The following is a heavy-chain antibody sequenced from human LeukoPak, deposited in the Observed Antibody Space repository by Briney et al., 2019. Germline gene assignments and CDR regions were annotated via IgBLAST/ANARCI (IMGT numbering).Heavy chain of an antibody. CDR3: ARGDVVVPAAIDAFDI. CDR2: IYYSGST. D-gene: IGHD2-2*01. CDR1: GGSISSYY. J-gene: IGHJ3*02. V-gene: IGHV4-59*01. Sequence: PSETLSLTCTVSGGSISSYYWSWIRQPPGKGLEWIGYIYYSGSTNYNPSLKSRVTISVDTSKNQFSLKLSSVTAADTAVYYCARGDVVVPAAIDAFDIWGQGTMVTVSS.